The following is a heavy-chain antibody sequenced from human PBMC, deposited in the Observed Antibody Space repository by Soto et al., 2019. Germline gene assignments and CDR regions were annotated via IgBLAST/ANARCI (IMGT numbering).Heavy chain of an antibody. Sequence: QVQLVESGGGVVQPGRSLRLSCAASGFTFSSYAMHWVRQAPGKGLEWVAVISYDGSNNYYADSVKGRFTISRDNSKNTLYLQMNSLRAEDTAVYYCARDNDSSYGDYVGWYFDYWGQGTLVTVSS. D-gene: IGHD4-17*01. CDR1: GFTFSSYA. J-gene: IGHJ4*02. CDR2: ISYDGSNN. CDR3: ARDNDSSYGDYVGWYFDY. V-gene: IGHV3-30-3*01.